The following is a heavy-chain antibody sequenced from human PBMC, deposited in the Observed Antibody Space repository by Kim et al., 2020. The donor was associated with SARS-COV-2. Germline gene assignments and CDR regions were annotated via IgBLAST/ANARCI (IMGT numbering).Heavy chain of an antibody. CDR1: GYTFTSYA. Sequence: ASVKVSCKASGYTFTSYAMHWVRQAPGQRLEWMGWINAGNGNTKYSQKFQGRVTITRDTSASTAYMELSSLRSEDTAVYYCARGGSITMVRDLNWFDPWGQGTLVTVSS. V-gene: IGHV1-3*01. CDR2: INAGNGNT. J-gene: IGHJ5*02. D-gene: IGHD3-10*01. CDR3: ARGGSITMVRDLNWFDP.